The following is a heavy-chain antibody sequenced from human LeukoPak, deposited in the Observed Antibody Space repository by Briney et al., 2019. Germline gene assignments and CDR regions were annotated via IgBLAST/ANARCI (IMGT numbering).Heavy chain of an antibody. J-gene: IGHJ4*02. CDR1: GASISGSGYY. CDR2: IYSSGST. D-gene: IGHD1-26*01. Sequence: LETLSLTCAVSGASISGSGYYWGWIRQPPGKGLEWIGNIYSSGSTYYNASLQSRVTISIDTSKNQFSLRLNSVTAADTAMYYCAKSGGYGLIDYWGQGTRVTVSS. CDR3: AKSGGYGLIDY. V-gene: IGHV4-39*01.